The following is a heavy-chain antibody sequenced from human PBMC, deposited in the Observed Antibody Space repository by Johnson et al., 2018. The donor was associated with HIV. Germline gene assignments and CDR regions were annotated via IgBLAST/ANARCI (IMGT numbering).Heavy chain of an antibody. Sequence: QVQLVESGGGVVQPGRSLRLSCAASGFTFSSYAMHWVRQAPGKGLEWVAVISYDGSNKYYADSVKGRFTISRDNSKNTLYLQMNSLRAEDTAVYYCARERYGSQAIDGFDIWGQGEMVTVSS. CDR2: ISYDGSNK. CDR3: ARERYGSQAIDGFDI. D-gene: IGHD2-15*01. J-gene: IGHJ3*02. CDR1: GFTFSSYA. V-gene: IGHV3-30*04.